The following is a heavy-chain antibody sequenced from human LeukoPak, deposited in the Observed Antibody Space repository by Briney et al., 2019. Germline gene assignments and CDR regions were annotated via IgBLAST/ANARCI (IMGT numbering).Heavy chain of an antibody. D-gene: IGHD3-22*01. CDR1: GGSISSSSYY. Sequence: PSETLSLTCTVSGGSISSSSYYWGWIRQPPGKGLEWIGYMYYSVSTYYNPSLKSRVTISLDTSKNQFSLKLNSVTAADTAVYYCARPYYYDSRIDPWGQGTLVTVSS. CDR3: ARPYYYDSRIDP. J-gene: IGHJ5*02. V-gene: IGHV4-30-4*08. CDR2: MYYSVST.